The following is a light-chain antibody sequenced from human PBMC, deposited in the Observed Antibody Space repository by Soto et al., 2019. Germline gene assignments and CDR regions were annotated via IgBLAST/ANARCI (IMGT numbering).Light chain of an antibody. Sequence: QSVLTQPPSASGTPGQRVTISCSGSRSNFGSNYVYWYQQFPGMAPQLLNYRNNQWPSGVPDRFSGSKSGTSASLAISGLRSEDEAYYYCAAWDDSLSVVVFGGGTKLTVL. J-gene: IGLJ2*01. V-gene: IGLV1-47*01. CDR2: RNN. CDR3: AAWDDSLSVVV. CDR1: RSNFGSNY.